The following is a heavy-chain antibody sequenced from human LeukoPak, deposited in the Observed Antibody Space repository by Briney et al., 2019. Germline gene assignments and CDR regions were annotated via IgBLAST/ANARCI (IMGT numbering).Heavy chain of an antibody. CDR1: GFPFSNHP. Sequence: GGSLRLSCTAAGFPFSNHPMHWVRQAPGKGLEWLSHISSDGNTESHADAPRGRFALSRDNAKNSLFLLISDLRVEDTAVYYCARDTVNGPSVTSLDLWGQGALVTVSS. CDR2: ISSDGNTE. V-gene: IGHV3-48*03. D-gene: IGHD2-8*01. CDR3: ARDTVNGPSVTSLDL. J-gene: IGHJ4*02.